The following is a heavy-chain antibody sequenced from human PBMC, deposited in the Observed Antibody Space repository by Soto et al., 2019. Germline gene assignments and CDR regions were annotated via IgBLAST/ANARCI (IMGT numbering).Heavy chain of an antibody. J-gene: IGHJ4*02. Sequence: YETLSLTCPLSPDSDSSGSYYWSWIRQPPGKGLEWIGYIYSSGSTSYNPSLKSRVTISVDTSKNQFSLKLSSVTAADTAVYYCARDGDGYNYWGQGTLVTVS. CDR2: IYSSGST. CDR1: PDSDSSGSYY. CDR3: ARDGDGYNY. D-gene: IGHD5-12*01. V-gene: IGHV4-61*01.